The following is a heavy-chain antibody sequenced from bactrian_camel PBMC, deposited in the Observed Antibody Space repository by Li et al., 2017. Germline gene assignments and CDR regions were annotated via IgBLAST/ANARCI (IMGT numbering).Heavy chain of an antibody. CDR1: GFTFSKYD. CDR3: ATQTTGWAFRY. V-gene: IGHV3S40*01. Sequence: DVQLVESGGGLVQPGGSLTLSCKGSGFTFSKYDLNWARHVPGKGLQWVAVITGAGGATYYRDSVKGRFTISRDNAKNTLYLQMNNLKTDDAAVNYCATQTTGWAFRYWGRGTQV. J-gene: IGHJ6*01. CDR2: ITGAGGAT. D-gene: IGHD5*01.